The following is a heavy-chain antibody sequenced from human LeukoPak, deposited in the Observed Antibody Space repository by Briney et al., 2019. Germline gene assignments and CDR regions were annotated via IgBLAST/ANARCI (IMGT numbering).Heavy chain of an antibody. D-gene: IGHD2-2*01. J-gene: IGHJ6*03. V-gene: IGHV4-4*07. CDR2: IYTSGST. Sequence: SETLSLTCTVSGGSISSYYWSWIRQHAGKGLEWIGRIYTSGSTNYNPSLKSRVTMSVDTSKNQFSLKLSSVTAADTAVYYCARAGIGYCSSTSCYPDYYYYYMDVWGKGTTGTVS. CDR3: ARAGIGYCSSTSCYPDYYYYYMDV. CDR1: GGSISSYY.